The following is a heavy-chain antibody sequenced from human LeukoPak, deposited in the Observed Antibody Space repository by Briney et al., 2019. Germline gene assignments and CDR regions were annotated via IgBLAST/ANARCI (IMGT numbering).Heavy chain of an antibody. D-gene: IGHD1-1*01. CDR2: IYYSGST. V-gene: IGHV4-31*03. Sequence: TLSLTCTVSGGSISSGGYYWSWIRQHPGKGLEWIGYIYYSGSTYYNPSLKSRVTISVDTSKNQFSLKLSSVTAADTAVYYCARWGKRGSGTTGYDYWGQGTLVTVSS. CDR1: GGSISSGGYY. J-gene: IGHJ4*02. CDR3: ARWGKRGSGTTGYDY.